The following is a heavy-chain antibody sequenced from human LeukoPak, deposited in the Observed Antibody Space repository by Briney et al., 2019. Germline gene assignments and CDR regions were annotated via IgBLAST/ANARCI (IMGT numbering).Heavy chain of an antibody. CDR1: GYTFTSYG. J-gene: IGHJ3*02. Sequence: VASVKVSCKASGYTFTSYGISWVRQAPGQGLEWMGWISAYNGNTNYAQKLQGRVTMTTDTSTSTAYTELRSLRSDDTAVYYCANLFVGDYGVDDGDAFDIWGQGTMVTVSS. V-gene: IGHV1-18*01. CDR3: ANLFVGDYGVDDGDAFDI. CDR2: ISAYNGNT. D-gene: IGHD4-17*01.